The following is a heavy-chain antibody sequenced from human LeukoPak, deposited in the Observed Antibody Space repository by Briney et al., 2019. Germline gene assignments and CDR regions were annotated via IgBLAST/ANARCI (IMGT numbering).Heavy chain of an antibody. CDR1: GGSISSYY. J-gene: IGHJ4*02. CDR2: IYYSGST. V-gene: IGHV4-59*08. CDR3: ARHMVRGALGAFDY. D-gene: IGHD3-10*01. Sequence: PSETLSLTCTVSGGSISSYYWSWIRQPPGKGLEWIGYIYYSGSTNYNPSLKSRVTISVDTSKNQFSLKLSSVTAADTAVYYCARHMVRGALGAFDYWGQGTLVTVSS.